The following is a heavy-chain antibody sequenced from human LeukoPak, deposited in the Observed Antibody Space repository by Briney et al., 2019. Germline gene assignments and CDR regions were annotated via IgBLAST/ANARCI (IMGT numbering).Heavy chain of an antibody. Sequence: GGSMRLSWAASGLIGKNIYMSWVRKATGKGLEWVSVIYSGGSTYYADSVKGRFTISRDNSKNTLYLQMNSLRDEDTAVYYCARGGIQLRFPLDYWGQGTLVTVSS. CDR1: GLIGKNIY. V-gene: IGHV3-66*01. CDR2: IYSGGST. D-gene: IGHD5-18*01. J-gene: IGHJ4*02. CDR3: ARGGIQLRFPLDY.